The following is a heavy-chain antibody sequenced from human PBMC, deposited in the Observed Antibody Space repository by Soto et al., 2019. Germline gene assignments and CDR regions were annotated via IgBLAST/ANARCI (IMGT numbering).Heavy chain of an antibody. CDR3: VRDWSFGFDY. D-gene: IGHD3-10*01. J-gene: IGHJ4*02. Sequence: EVQLVESGGGLVQPGGSLRLSCAASGFIFTSYNMNWARRPPGKGLEWISWVNTAGTTRYADSVKVRLTISRDNADNSLYLQLNSLTVEDTAVYYCVRDWSFGFDYWGQGILVTVSS. V-gene: IGHV3-48*01. CDR2: VNTAGTT. CDR1: GFIFTSYN.